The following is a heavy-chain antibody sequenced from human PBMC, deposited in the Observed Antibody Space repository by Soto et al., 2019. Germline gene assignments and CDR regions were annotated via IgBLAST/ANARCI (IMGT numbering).Heavy chain of an antibody. CDR3: AKDLWGTGTGFDY. J-gene: IGHJ4*02. CDR1: GFTFSSYG. Sequence: ESGGGVVQPGRSLRLSCAAAGFTFSSYGMHWVRQAPGKGLEWVAVISYDGSNKYYADSVKGRFTISRDNSKNTLYLQMNSLRAEDTAVYYCAKDLWGTGTGFDYWGQATLVTVSS. V-gene: IGHV3-30*18. CDR2: ISYDGSNK. D-gene: IGHD1-1*01.